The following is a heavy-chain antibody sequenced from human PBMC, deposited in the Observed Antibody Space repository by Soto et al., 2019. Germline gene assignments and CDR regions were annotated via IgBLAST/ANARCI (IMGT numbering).Heavy chain of an antibody. CDR2: MNPNSGNT. V-gene: IGHV1-8*01. CDR1: GYTFTSYD. J-gene: IGHJ5*02. CDR3: ARGRPQYYDILTGYYAPWFDP. Sequence: ASVKVSCKASGYTFTSYDINWVRQATGQGLEWMGWMNPNSGNTGYAQKFQGKVTMTRNTSISTAYMELSSLRSEDTAVYYCARGRPQYYDILTGYYAPWFDPWGQGTLVTVSS. D-gene: IGHD3-9*01.